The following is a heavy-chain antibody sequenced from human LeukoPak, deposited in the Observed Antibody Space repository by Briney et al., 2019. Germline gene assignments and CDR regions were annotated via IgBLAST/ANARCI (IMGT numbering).Heavy chain of an antibody. D-gene: IGHD3-10*01. V-gene: IGHV3-30-3*01. CDR1: GFTFSSYA. Sequence: GGSLRLSCAASGFTFSSYAMHWVRQAPGKGLEWVAVISYDGSNKYYADSVKGRFTISRDDSKNTLFLQMNSLRAEDTAVYYCARAYSFHSRDYYNAFDYWGQGTLVTVSS. J-gene: IGHJ4*02. CDR3: ARAYSFHSRDYYNAFDY. CDR2: ISYDGSNK.